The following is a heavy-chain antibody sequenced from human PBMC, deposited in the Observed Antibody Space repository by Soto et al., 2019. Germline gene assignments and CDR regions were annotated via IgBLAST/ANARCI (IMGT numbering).Heavy chain of an antibody. J-gene: IGHJ6*02. CDR2: ISGRSSET. CDR1: GFTFRDYY. CDR3: ARAPYKISAVANYYYYYAMDV. D-gene: IGHD6-19*01. Sequence: GGSLRLSCAVSGFTFRDYYMTWIRQAPGKGLEWVSYISGRSSETYYADSVKGRFTISRDNAKNSLYLQMSDLRAEDTAVYYCARAPYKISAVANYYYYYAMDVWGPGTTVTVSS. V-gene: IGHV3-11*06.